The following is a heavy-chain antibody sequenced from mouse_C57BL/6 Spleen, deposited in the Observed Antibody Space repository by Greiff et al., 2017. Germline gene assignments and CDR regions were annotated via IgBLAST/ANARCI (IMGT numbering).Heavy chain of an antibody. D-gene: IGHD1-1*01. CDR2: IWWDDDK. V-gene: IGHV8-8*01. CDR3: ARMRYYGSSCNLDY. Sequence: QVTLKVSGPGILQPSQTLSLTCSSSGFSLSTFGMGVGWIRQPSGKGLEWLAHIWWDDDKYYNPALKSRLTISKDTSKNQVFLNIANVDTADTATDGCARMRYYGSSCNLDYGGQGTTLTVSS. J-gene: IGHJ2*01. CDR1: GFSLSTFGMG.